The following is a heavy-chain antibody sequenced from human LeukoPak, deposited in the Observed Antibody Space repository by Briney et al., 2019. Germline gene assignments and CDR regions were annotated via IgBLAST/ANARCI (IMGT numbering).Heavy chain of an antibody. J-gene: IGHJ3*02. CDR3: ARDPIAAAGGLGGAFDI. CDR1: GYTFTGYY. Sequence: ASVKVSCKASGYTFTGYYMHWVRQAPGQGLEWMGWINPNSGGTNYAQKFQGRVTMTRDTSISTAYMELSRLRSDDTAVYYCARDPIAAAGGLGGAFDIWGQGTMVTVSS. V-gene: IGHV1-2*02. CDR2: INPNSGGT. D-gene: IGHD6-13*01.